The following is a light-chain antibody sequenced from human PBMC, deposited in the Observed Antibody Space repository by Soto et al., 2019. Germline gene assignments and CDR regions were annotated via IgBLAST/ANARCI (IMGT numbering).Light chain of an antibody. Sequence: QSALTQPPSASGSPGQSVTISCTGTSSDVGGYSFVSWYQQHPGRAPKLIISAVTNRPSGVPDRFSGSKSGNTASLTVSGLQADDEADYYCSSYAGSSDIVFGTGTKVTVL. CDR3: SSYAGSSDIV. CDR1: SSDVGGYSF. J-gene: IGLJ1*01. CDR2: AVT. V-gene: IGLV2-8*01.